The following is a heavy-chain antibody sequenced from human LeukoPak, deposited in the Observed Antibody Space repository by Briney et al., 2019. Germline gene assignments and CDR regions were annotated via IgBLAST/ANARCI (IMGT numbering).Heavy chain of an antibody. D-gene: IGHD3-10*01. J-gene: IGHJ4*02. CDR1: GGSISSSSYY. CDR2: IYYSGST. CDR3: ARTYYYGSGSSSFDY. Sequence: PSETLSLTCTVSGGSISSSSYYWGWIRQPPGKGLGWIGSIYYSGSTYYNPSLKSRVTISVDTSKNQFSLKLSSVTAADTAVYYCARTYYYGSGSSSFDYWGQGTLVTVSS. V-gene: IGHV4-39*01.